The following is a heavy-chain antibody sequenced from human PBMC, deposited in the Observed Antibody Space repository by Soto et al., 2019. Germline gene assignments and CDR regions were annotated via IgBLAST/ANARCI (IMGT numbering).Heavy chain of an antibody. D-gene: IGHD6-13*01. J-gene: IGHJ4*02. Sequence: EVQLLESGGGLVQPGGSLRLSCAASGLTFSNYAVTWVRKAPGKGLEWVSTISGSGGSTYYADSVKGRFTISRDNSKNTLYLQMNSLRAEDTAVYYCAKDQGSSWYEIDYWGQGTLVTVSS. CDR3: AKDQGSSWYEIDY. V-gene: IGHV3-23*01. CDR2: ISGSGGST. CDR1: GLTFSNYA.